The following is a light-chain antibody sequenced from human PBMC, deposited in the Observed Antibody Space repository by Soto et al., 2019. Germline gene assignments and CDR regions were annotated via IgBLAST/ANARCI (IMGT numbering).Light chain of an antibody. CDR1: SSDVGGYNY. CDR3: SSSTSSDTLL. Sequence: QSALTQPASVSGSPGQSITISCTGTSSDVGGYNYVSWYQQHPGKAPKLMIYEVSNRPSGVSNRFPGSKSGNTASLTISGLQAEDEADYYCSSSTSSDTLLFGGGTKLTVL. J-gene: IGLJ2*01. CDR2: EVS. V-gene: IGLV2-14*01.